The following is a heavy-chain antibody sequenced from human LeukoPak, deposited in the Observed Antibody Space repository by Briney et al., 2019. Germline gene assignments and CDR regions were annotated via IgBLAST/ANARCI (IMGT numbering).Heavy chain of an antibody. CDR3: ARGPQVGAFDL. V-gene: IGHV1-69*01. Sequence: VKVSCXXXGGXXSNYVXSRVRQAPGQGLKWMGGIIPIFTTANYAQKFQGRVTITADESTSTAYMELSSLRSEDTAVYYCARGPQVGAFDLWGQGTMVTVSS. CDR1: GGXXSNYV. CDR2: IIPIFTTA. D-gene: IGHD1-26*01. J-gene: IGHJ3*01.